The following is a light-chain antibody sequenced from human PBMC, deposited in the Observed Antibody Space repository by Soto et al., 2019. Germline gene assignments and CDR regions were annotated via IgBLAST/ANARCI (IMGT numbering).Light chain of an antibody. CDR3: SSYTTSNTRQIV. V-gene: IGLV2-14*03. CDR1: SSDVGGYNY. Sequence: QSVLTQPSSVSGSPGQSITISCTGTSSDVGGYNYVSWYQHHPGKAPKLIIYDVTNRPSGVSNPFSGSKSGNTASLTISGLRPEDEADYYCSSYTTSNTRQIVFGTGTKVPV. J-gene: IGLJ1*01. CDR2: DVT.